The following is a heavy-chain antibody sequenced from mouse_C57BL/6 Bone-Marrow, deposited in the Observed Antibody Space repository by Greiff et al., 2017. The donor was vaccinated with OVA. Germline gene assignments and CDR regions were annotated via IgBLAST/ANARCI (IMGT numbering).Heavy chain of an antibody. V-gene: IGHV14-2*01. CDR2: IDPEDGET. Sequence: VQLKESGAELVKPGASVKLSCTASGFNIKDYYMHWVKQRTEQGLEWIGRIDPEDGETKYAPKFPGKATITADTSSNTAYLQLSSLTSEDTAVYYCALIYYAYFDYWGQGTTLTVSS. CDR1: GFNIKDYY. D-gene: IGHD2-1*01. CDR3: ALIYYAYFDY. J-gene: IGHJ2*01.